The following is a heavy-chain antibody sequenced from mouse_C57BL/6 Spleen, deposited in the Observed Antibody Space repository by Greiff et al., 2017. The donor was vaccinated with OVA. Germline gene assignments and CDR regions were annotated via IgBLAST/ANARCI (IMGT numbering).Heavy chain of an antibody. D-gene: IGHD3-3*01. CDR2: IDPSDSET. CDR3: ARGGGTGFDY. J-gene: IGHJ2*01. Sequence: QVQLQQPGAELVRPGSSVKLSCKASGYTFTSYWMHWVKQRPIQGLEWIGNIDPSDSETHYNQKFKDKATLTVDKSSSTAYMQLSSLTSEDSAVCYCARGGGTGFDYWGQGTTLTVSS. V-gene: IGHV1-52*01. CDR1: GYTFTSYW.